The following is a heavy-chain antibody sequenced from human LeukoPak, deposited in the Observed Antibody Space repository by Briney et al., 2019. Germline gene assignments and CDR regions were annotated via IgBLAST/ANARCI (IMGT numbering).Heavy chain of an antibody. CDR1: GGSFSGYY. J-gene: IGHJ4*02. CDR3: ARVHSSGWSGGGYFDY. Sequence: SETLSLTCAVYGGSFSGYYWSWIRQPPGKGLEWIGEINHSGSTNYNPSLKSRVTISVDTSKNQFSLKLSSVTAADTAVYYCARVHSSGWSGGGYFDYWGQGTLVTVSS. D-gene: IGHD6-19*01. CDR2: INHSGST. V-gene: IGHV4-34*01.